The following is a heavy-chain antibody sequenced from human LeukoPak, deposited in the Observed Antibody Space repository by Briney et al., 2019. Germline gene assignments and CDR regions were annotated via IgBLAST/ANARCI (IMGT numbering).Heavy chain of an antibody. D-gene: IGHD6-19*01. Sequence: SETLSLTCTVSGGSISSYYWSWIRQPAGEGLEWIGRIYTSGSTNYNPSLKSRVTMSVDTSKNQFSLKLSSVTAADTAVYYCARGFGVAGTGGFYYYYMDVWGKGTTVTVSS. CDR3: ARGFGVAGTGGFYYYYMDV. CDR1: GGSISSYY. CDR2: IYTSGST. J-gene: IGHJ6*03. V-gene: IGHV4-4*07.